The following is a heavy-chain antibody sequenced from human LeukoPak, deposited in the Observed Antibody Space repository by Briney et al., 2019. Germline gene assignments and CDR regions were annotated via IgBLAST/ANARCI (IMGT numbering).Heavy chain of an antibody. D-gene: IGHD2/OR15-2a*01. CDR1: GFTFSSNG. CDR2: IWYDGSNK. Sequence: GRSLRLSCAASGFTFSSNGMRWVRQAPGKGLEWVAVIWYDGSNKYYADSVKGRFTISRDNSKNTLYQEMNSLRAEDTAVYYCARDRVRSIVTSRYYGMDVWGQGTTVTVSS. V-gene: IGHV3-33*01. CDR3: ARDRVRSIVTSRYYGMDV. J-gene: IGHJ6*02.